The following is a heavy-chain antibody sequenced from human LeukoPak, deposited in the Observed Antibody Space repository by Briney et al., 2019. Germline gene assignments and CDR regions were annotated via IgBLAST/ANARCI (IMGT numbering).Heavy chain of an antibody. J-gene: IGHJ4*02. CDR1: GFTFSNYT. Sequence: GGSLRLSCAASGFTFSNYTMDWVRQAPGKGLEWVSSISSSSSYIYYADSVKGRFTISRDNAKNTLYLQMNSLRAEDTAVYYCAKDLHYGSADYWGQGTLVTVSS. D-gene: IGHD3-10*01. CDR3: AKDLHYGSADY. CDR2: ISSSSSYI. V-gene: IGHV3-21*01.